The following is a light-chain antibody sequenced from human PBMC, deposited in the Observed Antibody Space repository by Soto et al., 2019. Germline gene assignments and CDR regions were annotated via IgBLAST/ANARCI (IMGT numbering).Light chain of an antibody. CDR2: GNT. V-gene: IGLV1-40*01. Sequence: QSVLTQPPSVSGAPGQRVTISCTGSNSNIGAGHDVHWYQQVPRTAPKLLVSGNTNRPSGVPDRFSGSNSGTSASLAITGLQAEDEADYYCQSFDSSLNGWVFGGGTKLTVL. J-gene: IGLJ3*02. CDR1: NSNIGAGHD. CDR3: QSFDSSLNGWV.